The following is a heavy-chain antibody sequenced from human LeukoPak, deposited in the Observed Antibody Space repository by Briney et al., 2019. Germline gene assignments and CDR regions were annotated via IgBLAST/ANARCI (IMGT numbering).Heavy chain of an antibody. CDR1: GFTFSNAW. J-gene: IGHJ4*02. V-gene: IGHV3-15*01. CDR2: IKSKTDGGTT. CDR3: TTTVWDGDF. D-gene: IGHD1-26*01. Sequence: PGGSLRLSCAASGFTFSNAWMSWVRQAPGKGLEWVGRIKSKTDGGTTDYAVPVKGRFTISRDDSKNTLFLLMNSLKSDDTAVYYCTTTVWDGDFWGQGTLVTVSS.